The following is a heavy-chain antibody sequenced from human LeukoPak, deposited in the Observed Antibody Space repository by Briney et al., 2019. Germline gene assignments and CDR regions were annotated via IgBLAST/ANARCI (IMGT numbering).Heavy chain of an antibody. CDR1: GGTFSSYA. J-gene: IGHJ4*02. V-gene: IGHV1-69*05. Sequence: ASVKVSCKASGGTFSSYAISWVRQAPGQGLEWKGRIIPIFGTANYAQKFQGRVTITTDESTSTAYMELSSLRSEDTAVYYCARSHYYDSSGHFDYWGQGTLVTVSS. CDR3: ARSHYYDSSGHFDY. D-gene: IGHD3-22*01. CDR2: IIPIFGTA.